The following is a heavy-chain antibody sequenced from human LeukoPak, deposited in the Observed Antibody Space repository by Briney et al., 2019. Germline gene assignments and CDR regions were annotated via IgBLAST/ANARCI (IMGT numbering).Heavy chain of an antibody. Sequence: ASVKVSCKASGYTFTGYYMHWVRQAPGQGLEWMGWINPNSGGTNYAQKFQGRVTMTRDTSISTAYMELSRLRSDDTAVYYCARDLPMYCSSTSCYTAESYWGQGTLVTVSS. CDR2: INPNSGGT. CDR1: GYTFTGYY. V-gene: IGHV1-2*02. CDR3: ARDLPMYCSSTSCYTAESY. J-gene: IGHJ4*02. D-gene: IGHD2-2*02.